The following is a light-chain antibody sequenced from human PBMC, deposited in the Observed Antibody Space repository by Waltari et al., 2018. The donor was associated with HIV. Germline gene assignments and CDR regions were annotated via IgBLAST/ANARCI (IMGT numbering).Light chain of an antibody. CDR2: EVN. CDR3: CSYERSRIMV. J-gene: IGLJ2*01. Sequence: QSALTQPASVSACPGQSITISCTGTSIDVGNYNLVSWYQQHPGKVPKLIIYEVNKRPSGASDSFSGSKSGYTASLTISGLQAEDEADYYCCSYERSRIMVVGGGTKLTVL. V-gene: IGLV2-23*02. CDR1: SIDVGNYNL.